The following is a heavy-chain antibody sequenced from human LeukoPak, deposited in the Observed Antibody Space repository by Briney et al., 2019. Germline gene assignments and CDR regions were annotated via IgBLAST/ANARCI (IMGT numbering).Heavy chain of an antibody. V-gene: IGHV4-34*01. CDR1: GGSFSGYY. D-gene: IGHD2-2*01. Sequence: SETLSLTCAVYGGSFSGYYWSWIRQPPGKGLEWIGEINHSGSTNYNPSLKSRVTISVDTSKNQFSLKLSSVTAADTAVYYCARATDIVVVPAATQYGVDVWGQGTTVTVSS. J-gene: IGHJ6*02. CDR2: INHSGST. CDR3: ARATDIVVVPAATQYGVDV.